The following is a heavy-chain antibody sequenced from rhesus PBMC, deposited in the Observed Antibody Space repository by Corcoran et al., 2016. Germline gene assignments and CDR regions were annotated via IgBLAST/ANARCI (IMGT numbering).Heavy chain of an antibody. CDR1: GGSISSSY. CDR2: IYGRGRTT. V-gene: IGHV4-169*01. CDR3: ARVGLGPNRFDV. J-gene: IGHJ5-1*01. D-gene: IGHD2-21*01. Sequence: QLQLQESGPGLVKPSETLSLTCAVSGGSISSSYWSWIRQAPGKGLEWIGYIYGRGRTTNSNPSRKSRITLSVDSSKNRLSRKRSSVTAADTAVYYCARVGLGPNRFDVWGAGVLVTVSS.